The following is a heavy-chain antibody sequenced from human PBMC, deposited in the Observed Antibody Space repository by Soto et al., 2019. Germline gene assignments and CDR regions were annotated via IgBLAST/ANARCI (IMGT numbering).Heavy chain of an antibody. CDR3: ATLLEGSGNLDY. CDR2: IYYSGST. J-gene: IGHJ4*02. D-gene: IGHD3-10*01. V-gene: IGHV4-31*03. CDR1: GGSISSGGYY. Sequence: PSETLSLTCTVSGGSISSGGYYWSWIRQHPGKGLEWIGYIYYSGSTYYNPSLKSRVTISVDTSKNQFSLKLSSVTAADTAVYYCATLLEGSGNLDYWGQGTLVTVSS.